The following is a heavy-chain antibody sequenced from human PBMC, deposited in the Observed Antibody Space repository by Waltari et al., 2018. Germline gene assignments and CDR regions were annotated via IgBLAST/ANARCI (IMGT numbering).Heavy chain of an antibody. Sequence: QVQLVQSGAEVKKPGASVKVSCKTSGYTFTDYYIHWVRQAPGQGLEWMEWLNPKSGGTDYAQKLQGRVTLTRDTSIDTAYMDLRGLRSDDTAVFYCARAPPSSYFDYWGQGTLVTVSS. V-gene: IGHV1-2*02. CDR2: LNPKSGGT. CDR1: GYTFTDYY. CDR3: ARAPPSSYFDY. J-gene: IGHJ4*02.